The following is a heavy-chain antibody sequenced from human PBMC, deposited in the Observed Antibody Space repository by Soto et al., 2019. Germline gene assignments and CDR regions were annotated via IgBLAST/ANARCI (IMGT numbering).Heavy chain of an antibody. J-gene: IGHJ4*02. D-gene: IGHD1-26*01. Sequence: SETLSLTCTVSGGSIISDYWSWIRQPPGKGLEWIGYISYSGSTNYNPSLKSLVTISVDTSKNQFSLNLSSVTAADTAVYYCARVLSGSSLFDYWGPGTLVTVSS. CDR2: ISYSGST. V-gene: IGHV4-59*01. CDR1: GGSIISDY. CDR3: ARVLSGSSLFDY.